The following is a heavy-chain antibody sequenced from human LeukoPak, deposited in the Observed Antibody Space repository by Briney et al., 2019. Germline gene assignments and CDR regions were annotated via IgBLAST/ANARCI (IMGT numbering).Heavy chain of an antibody. J-gene: IGHJ4*02. CDR3: RRDNTGSYEY. CDR1: GFTFGDYD. CDR2: IRADGATT. V-gene: IGHV3-43*02. Sequence: PGGSLRLSCAASGFTFGDYDMCWVRQAPGKGLEWVSLIRADGATTRYTDSVKGRFTISRDNSKDSLYLQMNGLRTEETALYYCRRDNTGSYEYWGQGTLVTVSS. D-gene: IGHD1-26*01.